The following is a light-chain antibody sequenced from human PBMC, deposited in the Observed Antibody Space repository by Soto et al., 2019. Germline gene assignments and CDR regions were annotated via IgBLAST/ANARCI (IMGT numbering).Light chain of an antibody. CDR3: QQRSNGPAYT. CDR1: QSVSSH. Sequence: EVVLTPSTDHLSLSPGARAALSCRASQSVSSHLAWYQHKPGQAPRLLIYDESYRATGIPGRCSGSGPGTDFTLTINSLEPEDFADYYSQQRSNGPAYTFDQGTRLDIK. V-gene: IGKV3-11*01. CDR2: DES. J-gene: IGKJ2*01.